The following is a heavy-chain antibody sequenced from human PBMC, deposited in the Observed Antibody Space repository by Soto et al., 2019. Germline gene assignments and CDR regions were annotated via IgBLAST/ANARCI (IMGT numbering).Heavy chain of an antibody. J-gene: IGHJ4*02. CDR2: ISGSGGST. CDR3: AKDDDYGDYFDY. Sequence: HPGGSLRLSCAASGFTFSSYAMSWVRQAPGKGLEWVSAISGSGGSTYYADSVKGRFTISRDNSKNTLYLQMNSLRAEDTAVYYCAKDDDYGDYFDYWGQGTLVTVSS. V-gene: IGHV3-23*01. CDR1: GFTFSSYA. D-gene: IGHD4-17*01.